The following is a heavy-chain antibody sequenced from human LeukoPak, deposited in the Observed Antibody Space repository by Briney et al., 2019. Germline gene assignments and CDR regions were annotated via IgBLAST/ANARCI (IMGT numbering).Heavy chain of an antibody. CDR2: MNPNSGNT. CDR1: GYTFTSYD. CDR3: ARDHVPVIAAADPGDP. V-gene: IGHV1-8*01. Sequence: ASVKVSCKASGYTFTSYDINWVRQATGQGLEWMGWMNPNSGNTGYAQKFQGRVTMTRNASISTAYMELSSLRSEDTAVYYCARDHVPVIAAADPGDPWGQGTLVTVSS. D-gene: IGHD6-13*01. J-gene: IGHJ5*02.